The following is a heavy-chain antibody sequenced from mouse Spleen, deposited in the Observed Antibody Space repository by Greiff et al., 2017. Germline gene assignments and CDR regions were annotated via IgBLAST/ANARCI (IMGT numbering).Heavy chain of an antibody. J-gene: IGHJ1*01. CDR2: IRNKANGYTT. D-gene: IGHD1-1*01. CDR3: ARSLGYGRRYFDV. V-gene: IGHV7-3*01. Sequence: EVKLMESGGGLVQPGGSLSLSCAASGFTFTDYYMSWVRQPPGKALEWLGFIRNKANGYTTEYSASVKGRFTISRDNSQSILYLQMNALRAEDSATYYCARSLGYGRRYFDVWGAGTTVTVSS. CDR1: GFTFTDYY.